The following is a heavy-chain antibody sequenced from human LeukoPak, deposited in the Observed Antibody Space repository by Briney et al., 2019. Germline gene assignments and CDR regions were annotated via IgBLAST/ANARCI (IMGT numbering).Heavy chain of an antibody. CDR1: GFTFSSYA. J-gene: IGHJ4*02. V-gene: IGHV3-23*01. Sequence: GGSLRLSCAASGFTFSSYAMSWVRQAPGKGLEWVSAISGSGGSTYYADSVKGRFTISRDNSKNTLYLQMNSLRAEDTAVYYCAELPNDFWSGYYFFDYWGQGTLVAVSS. CDR2: ISGSGGST. D-gene: IGHD3-3*01. CDR3: AELPNDFWSGYYFFDY.